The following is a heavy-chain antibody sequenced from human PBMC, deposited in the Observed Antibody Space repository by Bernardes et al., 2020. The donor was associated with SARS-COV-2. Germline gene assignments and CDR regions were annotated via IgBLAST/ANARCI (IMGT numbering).Heavy chain of an antibody. D-gene: IGHD3-10*01. CDR3: ASVMATWDRGLFSNTYYFYGMDV. J-gene: IGHJ6*02. CDR2: MYSGGST. Sequence: GGSLSLSCAASGLTVSDNYMTWVRQAPGKGLEWFALMYSGGSTYYADSGKGRFTVSVDNSKNTLYLQMNSLRVEDTAVYYCASVMATWDRGLFSNTYYFYGMDVWGQGTTVTVSS. V-gene: IGHV3-66*01. CDR1: GLTVSDNY.